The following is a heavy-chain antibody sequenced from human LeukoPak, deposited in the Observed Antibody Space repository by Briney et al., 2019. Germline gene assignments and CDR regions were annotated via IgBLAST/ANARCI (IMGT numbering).Heavy chain of an antibody. CDR1: GYTLTELS. Sequence: ASVKVSCKVSGYTLTELSMHWVRQAPGKGLEGMGGFDPEDGETIYAQKFQGRVTMTEDTSTDTAYMELSSLRSEDTAVYYCATDHPGGRGSYHFDYWGQGTLVTVSS. J-gene: IGHJ4*02. D-gene: IGHD1-26*01. V-gene: IGHV1-24*01. CDR2: FDPEDGET. CDR3: ATDHPGGRGSYHFDY.